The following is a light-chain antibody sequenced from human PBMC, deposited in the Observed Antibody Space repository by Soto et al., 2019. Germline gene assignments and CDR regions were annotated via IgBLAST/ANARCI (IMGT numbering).Light chain of an antibody. CDR2: DAS. J-gene: IGKJ1*01. CDR1: QNIDHW. CDR3: QRYNSNSRT. V-gene: IGKV1-5*01. Sequence: DIPMTQSPSTLAASVGDRVTIACRASQNIDHWLAWYQLKPGKAPKFLIYDASILESGVPSRFSGSGSGTEFTLPISSLQPDDFATYYCQRYNSNSRTFGQGTRVELK.